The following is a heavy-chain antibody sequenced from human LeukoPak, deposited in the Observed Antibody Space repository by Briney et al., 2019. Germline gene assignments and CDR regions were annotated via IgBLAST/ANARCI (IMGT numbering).Heavy chain of an antibody. Sequence: SETLSLTCTVSGGSISSYYWSWIRQPPGKGLEWIGYIYYSGSTNYNPSLKSRVTISVDTSKNQFSLKLSSVTAADTAVYYCARLAGILRSFDYWGQGTLVTVSS. V-gene: IGHV4-59*08. CDR3: ARLAGILRSFDY. J-gene: IGHJ4*02. CDR2: IYYSGST. CDR1: GGSISSYY. D-gene: IGHD3-16*01.